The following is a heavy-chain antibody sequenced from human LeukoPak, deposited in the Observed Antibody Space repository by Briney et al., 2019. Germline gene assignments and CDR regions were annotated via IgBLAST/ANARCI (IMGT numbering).Heavy chain of an antibody. D-gene: IGHD3-3*01. CDR3: AKGILGYYNYFDY. V-gene: IGHV3-9*01. Sequence: GGSLRLSCAASGFTFDDYAMHWVRHAPGKGLEWVSGISWNSGSIGYADSVKGRFTISRDNAKNSLYLQMNSLRAEDTALYYCAKGILGYYNYFDYWGQGTLVTVSS. CDR1: GFTFDDYA. CDR2: ISWNSGSI. J-gene: IGHJ4*02.